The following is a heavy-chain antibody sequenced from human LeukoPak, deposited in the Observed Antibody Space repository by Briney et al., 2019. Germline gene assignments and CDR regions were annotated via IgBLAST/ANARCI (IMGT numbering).Heavy chain of an antibody. V-gene: IGHV1-2*02. Sequence: VASVRVSCKASGFSSTGYYVQWLRQAPGQGLEWVGWMYFNSGATRYAPKFQGRVTLTRDTSISTAYMELSSLRTDDTAMYYCAREGSSGQDWYALDVWGQETLVTVSS. J-gene: IGHJ3*01. D-gene: IGHD5-12*01. CDR2: MYFNSGAT. CDR1: GFSSTGYY. CDR3: AREGSSGQDWYALDV.